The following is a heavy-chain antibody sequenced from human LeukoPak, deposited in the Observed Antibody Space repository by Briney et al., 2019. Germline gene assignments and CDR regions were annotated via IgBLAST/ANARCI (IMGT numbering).Heavy chain of an antibody. CDR2: IYYSGST. D-gene: IGHD5-18*01. V-gene: IGHV4-59*01. CDR3: AREGGYSYGPEFDY. J-gene: IGHJ4*02. CDR1: GGSISSYY. Sequence: PSETPSLTCTVSGGSISSYYWSWIRQPPGKGLEWIGYIYYSGSTNYNPSLKSRVTISVDTSKNQFSLKLSSVTAADTAVYYCAREGGYSYGPEFDYWGQGTLVTVSS.